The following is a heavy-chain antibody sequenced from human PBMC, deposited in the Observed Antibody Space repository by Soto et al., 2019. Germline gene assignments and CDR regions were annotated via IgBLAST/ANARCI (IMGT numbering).Heavy chain of an antibody. CDR1: GVTFSTYA. D-gene: IGHD2-15*01. CDR3: AIGRRKISGSNTWFDP. Sequence: GGSLRLSCAASGVTFSTYAMAWVRQAPGKGLEWVSTISDTGGGTFYAGSVKGRFTISRDNSNNTLYLQMQRLRAEDTAIYFCAIGRRKISGSNTWFDPWGRGTQVTVSS. J-gene: IGHJ5*02. CDR2: ISDTGGGT. V-gene: IGHV3-23*01.